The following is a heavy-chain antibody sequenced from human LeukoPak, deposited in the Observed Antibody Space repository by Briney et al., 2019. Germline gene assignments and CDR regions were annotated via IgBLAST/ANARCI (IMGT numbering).Heavy chain of an antibody. Sequence: PSETLSLTCTFSGGSVSSYFWSWIRQPPGKGLEWIGYVYYTGSTSYNPSLESRVTMSVDTSKNQFSLNLTSVTAADTAMYYCVRHGPLSQRLPYWDDAFDVWGQGTVVIVSS. J-gene: IGHJ3*01. CDR2: VYYTGST. CDR1: GGSVSSYF. CDR3: VRHGPLSQRLPYWDDAFDV. D-gene: IGHD2-8*02. V-gene: IGHV4-59*08.